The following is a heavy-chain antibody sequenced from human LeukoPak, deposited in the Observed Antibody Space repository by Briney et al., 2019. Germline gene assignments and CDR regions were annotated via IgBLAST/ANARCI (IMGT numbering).Heavy chain of an antibody. CDR2: IYTSGST. J-gene: IGHJ3*02. V-gene: IGHV4-61*02. D-gene: IGHD2-2*01. CDR3: ARDPPSYCSSTSCYGVDAFDI. Sequence: SETLSLTCTVSGDSISSSGYYWGWIRQPAGKGLEWIGRIYTSGSTNYNPSLKSRVTMSVDTSKNQFSLKLSSVTAADTAVYYCARDPPSYCSSTSCYGVDAFDIWGQGTMVTVSS. CDR1: GDSISSSGYY.